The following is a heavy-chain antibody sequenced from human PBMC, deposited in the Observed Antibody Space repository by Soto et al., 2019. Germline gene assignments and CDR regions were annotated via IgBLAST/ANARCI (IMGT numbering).Heavy chain of an antibody. V-gene: IGHV1-69*13. Sequence: SVKVSCKASGVTFSSYAISWVRQAPGQGLEWMGGIIPIFGTANYAQKFQGRVTITADESTSTAYMELSSLRSEDTAVYYCARSNYGDYEGIYYGMDVWGQGTTVTVSS. CDR3: ARSNYGDYEGIYYGMDV. CDR1: GVTFSSYA. CDR2: IIPIFGTA. D-gene: IGHD4-17*01. J-gene: IGHJ6*02.